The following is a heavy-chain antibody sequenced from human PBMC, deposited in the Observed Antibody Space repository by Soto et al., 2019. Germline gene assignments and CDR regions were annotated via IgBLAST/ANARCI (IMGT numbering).Heavy chain of an antibody. CDR2: MNPNSGNT. D-gene: IGHD3-3*01. Sequence: ASVKVSCKASGYTFTSYDINGVRQATGQGLEWMGWMNPNSGNTGYAQKFQGRVTMTRNTSTSTAYMELSSLRSEETAVYYCARGGSRYYDFWSGYYGGYYYYYYGMDVWGQGTTVTVSS. V-gene: IGHV1-8*01. CDR3: ARGGSRYYDFWSGYYGGYYYYYYGMDV. CDR1: GYTFTSYD. J-gene: IGHJ6*02.